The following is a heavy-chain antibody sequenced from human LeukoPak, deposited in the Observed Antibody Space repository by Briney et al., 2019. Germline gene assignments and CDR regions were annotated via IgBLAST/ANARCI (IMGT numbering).Heavy chain of an antibody. Sequence: GGSLRLSCAGSGFTFGSYAMNWVRQAPGKGLEWVSAITESGGDTYYADSVKGQFAISRDDSKNTVFLQMNSLRAEDTAMYYCATGYTKTSRRGDYWGQGTLVTVSS. D-gene: IGHD3-16*02. CDR1: GFTFGSYA. V-gene: IGHV3-23*01. CDR3: ATGYTKTSRRGDY. CDR2: ITESGGDT. J-gene: IGHJ4*02.